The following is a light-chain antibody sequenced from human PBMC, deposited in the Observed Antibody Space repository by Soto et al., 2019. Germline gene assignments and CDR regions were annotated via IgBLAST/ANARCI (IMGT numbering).Light chain of an antibody. CDR2: GTS. J-gene: IGLJ1*01. V-gene: IGLV1-40*01. CDR1: SSNIGAGYD. CDR3: QSYDSSLSAGYV. Sequence: QSVLTQPPSVSGAPGQRVTISCTGSSSNIGAGYDVHWYQQLPGTAPKLLIYGTSNRPSGVPDRFSGSKSGTSASLAITGLQAEDEADYYCQSYDSSLSAGYVFGTGTKVTVL.